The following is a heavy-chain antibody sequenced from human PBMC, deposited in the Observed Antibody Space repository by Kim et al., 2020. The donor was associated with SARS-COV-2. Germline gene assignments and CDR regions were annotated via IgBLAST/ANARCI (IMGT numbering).Heavy chain of an antibody. V-gene: IGHV3-30*04. J-gene: IGHJ4*02. Sequence: GGSLRLSCAGSGFTFSSYAMHWVRQAPGKGLEWVALISYDGSNKYYADSVKGRFTISRDNSKNTLYLQMNSLRAEDTAVYYCARIFRVYSSSSYEVDYWGQGTLVTVSS. CDR2: ISYDGSNK. CDR3: ARIFRVYSSSSYEVDY. D-gene: IGHD6-13*01. CDR1: GFTFSSYA.